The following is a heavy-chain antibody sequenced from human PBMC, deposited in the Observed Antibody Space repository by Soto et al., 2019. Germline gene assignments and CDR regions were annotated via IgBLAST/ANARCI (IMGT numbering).Heavy chain of an antibody. D-gene: IGHD2-8*02. CDR2: ISGGGSGT. Sequence: EMQLSESGGGLVQPGGSLRLSCAASGFTFGSYAMSWVRQAPGKGLEWVSAISGGGSGTYYADSLQGRFTISRDNSKKTLFLQMNSLRVEDTAIYYCAKDPKSTVRFNWFDPWGQGTLVTVSS. CDR1: GFTFGSYA. V-gene: IGHV3-23*01. J-gene: IGHJ5*02. CDR3: AKDPKSTVRFNWFDP.